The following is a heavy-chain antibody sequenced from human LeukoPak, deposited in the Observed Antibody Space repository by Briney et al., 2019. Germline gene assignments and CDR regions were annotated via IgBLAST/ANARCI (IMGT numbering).Heavy chain of an antibody. V-gene: IGHV1-2*02. CDR3: ARGGIAAAAQNDY. J-gene: IGHJ4*02. CDR2: INPNSGGT. Sequence: ASVKVSCKASGYTFTGYYMHWVRQAPGQGLEWMGWINPNSGGTNYAQKFQGRVTMTRDTSISTAYMELGRLRSDDTAVYYCARGGIAAAAQNDYLGQGTLVTVSS. CDR1: GYTFTGYY. D-gene: IGHD6-13*01.